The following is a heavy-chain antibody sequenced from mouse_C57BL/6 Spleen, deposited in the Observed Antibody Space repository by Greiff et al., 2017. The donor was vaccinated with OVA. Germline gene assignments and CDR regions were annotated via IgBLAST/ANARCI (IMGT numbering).Heavy chain of an antibody. CDR1: GFTFSNYW. V-gene: IGHV6-3*01. J-gene: IGHJ3*01. Sequence: EVKVEESGGGLVQPGGSMKLSCVASGFTFSNYWMNWVRQSPEKGLEWVAQIRLKSDNYATHYAESVKGRFTISRDDSKSSVYLQMNNLRAEDTGIYYCTGDRYYEYDGGAAYWGQGTLVTVSA. D-gene: IGHD2-4*01. CDR3: TGDRYYEYDGGAAY. CDR2: IRLKSDNYAT.